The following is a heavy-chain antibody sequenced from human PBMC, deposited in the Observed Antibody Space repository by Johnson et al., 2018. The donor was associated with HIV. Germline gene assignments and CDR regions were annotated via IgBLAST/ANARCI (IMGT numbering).Heavy chain of an antibody. CDR3: ARAYSGSYSPRSAFDI. CDR2: IKQDGSEK. J-gene: IGHJ3*02. D-gene: IGHD1-26*01. CDR1: GFTFSSYW. Sequence: VQLVESGGGLVQPGGSLRLSCAASGFTFSSYWMSWVRQAPGKGLEWVANIKQDGSEKYYADSVKGRFTISRDNAKNSLYLQMNSLRAEDTALYYCARAYSGSYSPRSAFDIWGQGTMVTVSS. V-gene: IGHV3-7*05.